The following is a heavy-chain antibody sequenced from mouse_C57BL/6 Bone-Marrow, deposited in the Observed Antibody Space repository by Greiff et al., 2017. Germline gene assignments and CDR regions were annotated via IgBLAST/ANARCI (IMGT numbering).Heavy chain of an antibody. CDR2: ISYDGSN. J-gene: IGHJ2*01. Sequence: EVKLQESGPGLVKPSQSLSLTCSVTGYSITSGYYWNWIRQFPGNKLEWMGYISYDGSNNYNPSLKNRISITRDTSKNQFFLKLNSVTTEDTATYYCARRWAHGTGFDYWGEGTTLTVSS. CDR1: GYSITSGYY. CDR3: ARRWAHGTGFDY. V-gene: IGHV3-6*01. D-gene: IGHD4-1*01.